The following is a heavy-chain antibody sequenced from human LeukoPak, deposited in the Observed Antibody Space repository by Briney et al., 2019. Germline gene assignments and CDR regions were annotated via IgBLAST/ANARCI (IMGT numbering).Heavy chain of an antibody. J-gene: IGHJ5*02. V-gene: IGHV4-61*02. Sequence: SQTLSLTCTVSGGSISSGSYYWGWIRQPAGKGLEWIGRVYSSGSTDYNPSLKSRLSISVDTSKIQFSLRLSSVTVADTAVYYCARTPLRGATFFPSYPNWFDTWGQGTLVTVSS. CDR1: GGSISSGSYY. CDR3: ARTPLRGATFFPSYPNWFDT. CDR2: VYSSGST. D-gene: IGHD3-10*01.